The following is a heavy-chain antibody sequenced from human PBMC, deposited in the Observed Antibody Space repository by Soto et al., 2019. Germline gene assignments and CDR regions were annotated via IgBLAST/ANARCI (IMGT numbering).Heavy chain of an antibody. D-gene: IGHD2-2*02. J-gene: IGHJ5*02. CDR3: ARASLVAAIEENWFDP. CDR2: IRAYNGYT. V-gene: IGHV1-18*04. Sequence: QVQLVQSGAEVKKPGASVKVSCKASGYTFTSYGISWVRQAPGQGLEWMGWIRAYNGYTNYAQKFQGRVTITTDTSTSTAYMELSSLRSEDTAVYYCARASLVAAIEENWFDPWGQGTLVTVSS. CDR1: GYTFTSYG.